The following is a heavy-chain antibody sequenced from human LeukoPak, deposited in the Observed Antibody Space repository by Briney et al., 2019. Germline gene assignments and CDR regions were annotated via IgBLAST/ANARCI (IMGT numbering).Heavy chain of an antibody. D-gene: IGHD3-22*01. J-gene: IGHJ4*02. Sequence: GASVKVSCKASGYTFTSYGISWVRQAPGQGLEWMGWSSTYNGNTNYAQKLQGRVTMTTDTFTSTAYMELRSLRSDDTAVYYCASGSGYPYYFDSWGQGTLVTVSS. CDR2: SSTYNGNT. V-gene: IGHV1-18*01. CDR3: ASGSGYPYYFDS. CDR1: GYTFTSYG.